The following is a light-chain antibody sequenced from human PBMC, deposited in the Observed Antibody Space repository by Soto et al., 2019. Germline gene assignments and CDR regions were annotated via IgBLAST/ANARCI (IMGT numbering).Light chain of an antibody. J-gene: IGKJ4*01. CDR2: AAS. Sequence: DIQLTPSPSFLSASVGDRVTITCRASQGISSYLAWYQQKPGKAPKLLIYAASTLESGVSSRFSGSRSGTEFTLAISSLQPEDLATYYCQQLNSYPITFGGGTKVEL. CDR1: QGISSY. CDR3: QQLNSYPIT. V-gene: IGKV1-9*01.